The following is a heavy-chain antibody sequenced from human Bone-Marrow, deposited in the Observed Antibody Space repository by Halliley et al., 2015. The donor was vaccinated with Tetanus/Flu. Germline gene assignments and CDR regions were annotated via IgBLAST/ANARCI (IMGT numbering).Heavy chain of an antibody. D-gene: IGHD2-15*01. CDR1: GASLSGSSYS. CDR2: ITYSGNT. V-gene: IGHV4-39*01. CDR3: ARQVIVGYCRGGSCYGGNFEH. Sequence: LRLSCTVYGASLSGSSYSWAWIRQSPGKGLDWIGSITYSGNTYYKSSLESRVTISVDTSKNQFFLRLNSVAAADAAMYHCARQVIVGYCRGGSCYGGNFEHWGQRTLVTVSS. J-gene: IGHJ4*02.